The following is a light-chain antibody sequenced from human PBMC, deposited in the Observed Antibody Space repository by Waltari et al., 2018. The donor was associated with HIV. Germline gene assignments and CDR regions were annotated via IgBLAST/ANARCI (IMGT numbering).Light chain of an antibody. V-gene: IGLV2-14*01. CDR1: SSDVGVYNY. J-gene: IGLJ1*01. CDR3: SSYTSSTKGYV. CDR2: EVS. Sequence: QSALTQPASVSGSPGQSITISCTGTSSDVGVYNYVSWYQQHPGKAPKLMIYEVSKRPSGVSNRFSGSKSGNTASLTISGLQAEDEADYYCSSYTSSTKGYVFEAGTKVTVL.